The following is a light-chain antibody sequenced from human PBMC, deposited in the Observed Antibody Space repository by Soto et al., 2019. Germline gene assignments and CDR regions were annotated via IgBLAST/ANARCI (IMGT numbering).Light chain of an antibody. J-gene: IGKJ4*01. CDR3: QQYHNWPPLT. CDR2: GAS. Sequence: EIVMTQSPATLSVSPGERATLSCRASQSVSSNLAWYQQKPGQAPRLLIYGASTRATGIPARFSGSGSGTEFTLIIRSLQSEDFAVYYCQQYHNWPPLTFGGGTKVEIK. V-gene: IGKV3-15*01. CDR1: QSVSSN.